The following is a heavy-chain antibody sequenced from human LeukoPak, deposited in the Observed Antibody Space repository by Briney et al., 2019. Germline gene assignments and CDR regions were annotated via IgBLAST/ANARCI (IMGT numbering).Heavy chain of an antibody. J-gene: IGHJ6*03. D-gene: IGHD6-19*01. V-gene: IGHV3-23*01. CDR3: ARDRGSSGWYNDYYYYMDV. CDR2: ISGSGGNT. CDR1: GFTFSNYA. Sequence: GGSLRLSCAASGFTFSNYAMSWVRQAPGKGLEWVSSISGSGGNTYYADSVKGRFTISRDNAKNSLYLQMNSLRAEDTAVYYCARDRGSSGWYNDYYYYMDVWGKGTTVTVSS.